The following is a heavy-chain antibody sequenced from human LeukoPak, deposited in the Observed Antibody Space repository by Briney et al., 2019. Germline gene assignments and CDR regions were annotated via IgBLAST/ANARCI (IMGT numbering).Heavy chain of an antibody. V-gene: IGHV3-66*01. D-gene: IGHD6-13*01. J-gene: IGHJ4*02. CDR1: GFTVSTNY. CDR2: IYSGGTT. Sequence: GGSLRLSCAASGFTVSTNYMSWVRQAPGKGLEWVSVIYSGGTTYYADSVKGRFTISRDNSRDTLYLQMNSLRAEDTAVYYCARDRGGSRSDCWGQGTLVTVSS. CDR3: ARDRGGSRSDC.